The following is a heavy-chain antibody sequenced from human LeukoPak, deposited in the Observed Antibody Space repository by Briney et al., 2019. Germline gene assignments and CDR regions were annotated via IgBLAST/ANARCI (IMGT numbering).Heavy chain of an antibody. CDR1: GGSISSGGYY. CDR3: ASGYSGFAPFDY. Sequence: SETLSLTRPVSGGSISSGGYYWSWIRQHPGKGLEWIGYTYYSGSTYYNPSLKSRLNISVDTSKNQFSLKLSSVAPADTAVYYCASGYSGFAPFDYWGQGTLVTVSS. CDR2: TYYSGST. D-gene: IGHD5-12*01. J-gene: IGHJ4*02. V-gene: IGHV4-31*03.